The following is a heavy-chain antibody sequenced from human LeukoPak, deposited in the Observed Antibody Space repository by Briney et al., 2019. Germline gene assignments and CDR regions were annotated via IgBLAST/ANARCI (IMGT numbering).Heavy chain of an antibody. CDR3: MSAFYMDV. D-gene: IGHD5/OR15-5a*01. CDR1: GYTFTSYY. Sequence: ASVKVSCKASGYTFTSYYMHWVRQPPGEGLEWMGGFHPEGGETIHAQKFQGRVTMTADTSTDTAYMELSSLTSDDTAVYYCMSAFYMDVWGEGTTVTVSS. CDR2: FHPEGGET. J-gene: IGHJ6*03. V-gene: IGHV1-24*01.